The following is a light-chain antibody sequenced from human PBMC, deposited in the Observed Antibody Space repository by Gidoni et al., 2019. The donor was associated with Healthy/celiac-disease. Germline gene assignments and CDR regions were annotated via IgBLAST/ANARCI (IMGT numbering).Light chain of an antibody. V-gene: IGKV1-39*01. CDR3: QQSYSTPILFT. CDR1: QSISSY. Sequence: DIQMPQSPSSLSASVGDRVTITCRASQSISSYLNWYRQKPGKAPKLLIYAASSLQSGVPSRFSGSGSGTDFTLTISSLQPEDFATYYCQQSYSTPILFTFGPGTKVDIK. CDR2: AAS. J-gene: IGKJ3*01.